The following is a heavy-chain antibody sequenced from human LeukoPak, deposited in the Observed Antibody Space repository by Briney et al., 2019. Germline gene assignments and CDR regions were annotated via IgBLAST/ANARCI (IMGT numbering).Heavy chain of an antibody. Sequence: PSQTLSLTCTVSGGSISSGSYYWSWIRQPAGKGLEWIGRIYTSGSTNYNPSLKSRVTISVDTSKNQFSLKLSSVTAADTAVYYCARSSGWSTNYYYYMDVWGKGTTVTISS. CDR3: ARSSGWSTNYYYYMDV. J-gene: IGHJ6*03. V-gene: IGHV4-61*02. CDR2: IYTSGST. CDR1: GGSISSGSYY. D-gene: IGHD6-19*01.